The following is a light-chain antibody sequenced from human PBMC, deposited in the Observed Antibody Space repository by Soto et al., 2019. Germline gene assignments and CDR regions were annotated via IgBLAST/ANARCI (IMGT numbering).Light chain of an antibody. Sequence: IVLTQSPATLSLSPGERATLSCRASQSISTYLAWYQQKPGHAPRLLIYDASNRATGIPARFSGSGSGTEFTLTISSLEPEDCAVYYCQLRNNWPPEVTFGPGTKVDIK. CDR3: QLRNNWPPEVT. V-gene: IGKV3-11*01. J-gene: IGKJ3*01. CDR1: QSISTY. CDR2: DAS.